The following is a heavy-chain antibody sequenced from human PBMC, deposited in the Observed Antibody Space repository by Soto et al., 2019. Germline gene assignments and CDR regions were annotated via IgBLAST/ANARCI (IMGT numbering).Heavy chain of an antibody. J-gene: IGHJ5*02. CDR1: GDSVSSNSAA. Sequence: SQTLSLTCAISGDSVSSNSAAWNWISQSPSRGLEWLGRTYYRSKWYNDYAVSVKSRITINPDTSKNQFSLQLNSVTPEDTAVYYCASDYCSSTSCYEDNWFDPWGQGTLVTVSS. CDR2: TYYRSKWYN. D-gene: IGHD2-2*01. CDR3: ASDYCSSTSCYEDNWFDP. V-gene: IGHV6-1*01.